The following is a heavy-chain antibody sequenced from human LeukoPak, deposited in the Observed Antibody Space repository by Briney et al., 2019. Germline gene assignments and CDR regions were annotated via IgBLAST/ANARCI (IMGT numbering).Heavy chain of an antibody. CDR3: VRDAGYGDYGPDH. Sequence: ASVKVSCKASGYTFTSYYMHWVRQAPGQGLEWMGIINPSGGSTSYAQKFQGRVTMTRDTSTSTVYMELRSLRSDDTAVYYCVRDAGYGDYGPDHWGQGTLVTVSS. CDR1: GYTFTSYY. CDR2: INPSGGST. V-gene: IGHV1-46*01. D-gene: IGHD4-17*01. J-gene: IGHJ5*02.